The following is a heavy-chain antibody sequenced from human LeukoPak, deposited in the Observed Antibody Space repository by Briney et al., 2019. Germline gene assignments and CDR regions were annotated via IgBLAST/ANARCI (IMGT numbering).Heavy chain of an antibody. CDR2: INADSGNT. Sequence: APVNVSCKASGYTFTEYAMHWVRLAPGHGLEWMGWINADSGNTESSQRFQGRLSITWDTSATTAYMELSSLTSEDTAVYYCARGGPNRSGWTLDYWGPGTLVTVSS. CDR3: ARGGPNRSGWTLDY. J-gene: IGHJ4*02. V-gene: IGHV1-3*01. CDR1: GYTFTEYA. D-gene: IGHD6-19*01.